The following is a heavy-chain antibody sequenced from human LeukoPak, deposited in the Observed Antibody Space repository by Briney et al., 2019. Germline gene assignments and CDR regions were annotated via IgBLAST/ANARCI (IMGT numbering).Heavy chain of an antibody. V-gene: IGHV3-30*04. Sequence: GGSLRLSCAASGFTFCSYAMHWVRQAPGTGLEWVADISYDGSNKYYADSVKGRVTISRDNSKNPLYLQMNSLRAEDTAVYYCAGGYCMSTSCYANGPIDYWGQGTLVTVSS. J-gene: IGHJ4*02. CDR2: ISYDGSNK. CDR1: GFTFCSYA. CDR3: AGGYCMSTSCYANGPIDY. D-gene: IGHD2-2*01.